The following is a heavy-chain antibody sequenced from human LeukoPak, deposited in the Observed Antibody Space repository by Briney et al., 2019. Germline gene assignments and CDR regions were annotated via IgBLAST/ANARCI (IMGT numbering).Heavy chain of an antibody. D-gene: IGHD3-9*01. CDR2: ISSSSSTI. J-gene: IGHJ4*02. CDR1: RFTFSSYS. V-gene: IGHV3-48*02. Sequence: PGGSLRLSCAASRFTFSSYSMNWVRQAPGKGLEWVSYISSSSSTIYYAASVRGRFTISRDNAKKSLYLQMNSLRDEDTAVYYCARDHLTYYDILTGYSTPYYFAYWGQGTLVTVSS. CDR3: ARDHLTYYDILTGYSTPYYFAY.